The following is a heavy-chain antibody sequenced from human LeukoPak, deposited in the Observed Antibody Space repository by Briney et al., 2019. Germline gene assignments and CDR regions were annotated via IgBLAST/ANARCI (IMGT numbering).Heavy chain of an antibody. CDR1: GRSFSGYY. V-gene: IGHV4-34*01. CDR2: INHSGST. CDR3: ALRGDIEHSFGYGKWFDP. D-gene: IGHD5-18*01. Sequence: SETLSLTCAVYGRSFSGYYWTWIRQPPGKGLEWIGEINHSGSTNYNASLKNRVTISMDTSKNQFSLRLTSVTAADTAVYYCALRGDIEHSFGYGKWFDPWGQGTRVTVSS. J-gene: IGHJ5*02.